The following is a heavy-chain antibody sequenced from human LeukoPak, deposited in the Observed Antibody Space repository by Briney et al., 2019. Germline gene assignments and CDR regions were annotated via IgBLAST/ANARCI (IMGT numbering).Heavy chain of an antibody. CDR1: GFTSSSYG. J-gene: IGHJ5*02. CDR3: AKDYSRATAANWFDP. V-gene: IGHV3-30*02. D-gene: IGHD6-13*01. Sequence: GGSLRLSCAASGFTSSSYGMHWVRQAPGKGLEWVAFIRYDGSNKYYADSVKGRFTISRDNSKNTLYLQMNSLRAEDTAVYYCAKDYSRATAANWFDPWGQGTLVTVSS. CDR2: IRYDGSNK.